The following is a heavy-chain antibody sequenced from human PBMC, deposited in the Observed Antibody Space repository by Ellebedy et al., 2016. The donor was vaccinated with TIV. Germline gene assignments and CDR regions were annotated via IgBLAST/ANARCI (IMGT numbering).Heavy chain of an antibody. CDR3: ARLLPTGTYHREAIYYFDS. D-gene: IGHD1-26*01. Sequence: MPSETLSLTCTVSGGSISSSTYYWGWIRQPPGKGLEWIGSIYYSGSTYYNPSLKSRVTISVDTSKNQFALKLSSVTAADTAEYYCARLLPTGTYHREAIYYFDSWGQGTLVTASS. CDR2: IYYSGST. J-gene: IGHJ4*02. CDR1: GGSISSSTYY. V-gene: IGHV4-39*01.